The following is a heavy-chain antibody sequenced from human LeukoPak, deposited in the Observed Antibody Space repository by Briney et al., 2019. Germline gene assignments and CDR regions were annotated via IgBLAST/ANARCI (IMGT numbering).Heavy chain of an antibody. V-gene: IGHV1-69*13. CDR1: GGTFRSYA. J-gene: IGHJ5*02. CDR2: IIPIFGTA. D-gene: IGHD3-16*01. CDR3: ARDSVRRGISGWFDP. Sequence: ASVKVSCKASGGTFRSYALSGVRQAPGQGLEWVGGIIPIFGTANYAQKFQGGVTITADESTSTAYMELSSLRSEDTAVYYCARDSVRRGISGWFDPWGQGTLVTVSS.